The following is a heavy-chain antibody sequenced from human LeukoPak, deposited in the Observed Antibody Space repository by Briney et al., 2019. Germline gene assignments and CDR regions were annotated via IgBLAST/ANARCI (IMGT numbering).Heavy chain of an antibody. CDR3: AKARGAIQLWLVAYFDY. Sequence: ASVKVSCKASGYTFTGYYMHWVRQAPGQGLEWMGWINPNNGGTNYAQKFQGRVTMTRDTSISTAYMELSRLRSDDTAVYYCAKARGAIQLWLVAYFDYWGQGTLVTVSS. D-gene: IGHD5-18*01. CDR2: INPNNGGT. J-gene: IGHJ4*02. V-gene: IGHV1-2*02. CDR1: GYTFTGYY.